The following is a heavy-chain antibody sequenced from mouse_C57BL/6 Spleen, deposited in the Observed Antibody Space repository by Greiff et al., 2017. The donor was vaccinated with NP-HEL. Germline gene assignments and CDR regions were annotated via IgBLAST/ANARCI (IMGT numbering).Heavy chain of an antibody. CDR3: ADYDGAWFAY. CDR2: INPSTGGT. CDR1: GYSFTGYY. J-gene: IGHJ3*01. V-gene: IGHV1-42*01. D-gene: IGHD2-4*01. Sequence: VQLQQPGAELVKPGASVEISCKASGYSFTGYYMNWVKQSPEKSLEWIGEINPSTGGTTYNQKFKAKATLTVDKSSSTAYMQLKSLTSEDSAVYYCADYDGAWFAYWGQGTLVTVSA.